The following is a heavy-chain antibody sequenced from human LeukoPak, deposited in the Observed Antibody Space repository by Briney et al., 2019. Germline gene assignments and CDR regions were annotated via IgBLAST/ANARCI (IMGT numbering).Heavy chain of an antibody. V-gene: IGHV3-30*18. J-gene: IGHJ4*02. CDR2: ISYDGSNQ. Sequence: GRSLRLPCAASGFTFSSYGMHWVRQAPGKGLEWVAVISYDGSNQYYADSVKGRFTISRDDSKGTLYLQMNSLRAEDTAVYYCAKEIYGDSGAFIDYWGQGTLVTVSS. CDR3: AKEIYGDSGAFIDY. D-gene: IGHD4-17*01. CDR1: GFTFSSYG.